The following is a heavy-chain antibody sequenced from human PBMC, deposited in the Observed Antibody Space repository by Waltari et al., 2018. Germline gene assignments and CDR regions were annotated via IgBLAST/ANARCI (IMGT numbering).Heavy chain of an antibody. Sequence: EVQLLESGGGLVQPGGSLRLSCAASGFTFSSYAMSWVRQAPGKGLEWVSAISGSGGSTYYADSVKGRFTISRDNSKNTLYLQMNSLRAEDTAVYYCAKDLTYYYDSSGYYPDYWGQGTTVTVSS. D-gene: IGHD3-22*01. CDR2: ISGSGGST. V-gene: IGHV3-23*01. CDR3: AKDLTYYYDSSGYYPDY. CDR1: GFTFSSYA. J-gene: IGHJ4*03.